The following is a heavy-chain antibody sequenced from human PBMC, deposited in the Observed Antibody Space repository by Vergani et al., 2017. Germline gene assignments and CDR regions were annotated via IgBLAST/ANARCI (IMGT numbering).Heavy chain of an antibody. CDR1: GFTFSSYA. Sequence: EVQLLESGGGLVQPGGSLRLSCAASGFTFSSYAMSWFRQAPGKGLEWVGFIRSKAYGGTTEYAASVKGRFTISRDDSKSIAYLQMNSLKTEDTAVYYCTRDPDVDTAMVNYFDYWGQGTLVTVSS. J-gene: IGHJ4*02. D-gene: IGHD5-18*01. CDR3: TRDPDVDTAMVNYFDY. CDR2: IRSKAYGGTT. V-gene: IGHV3-49*03.